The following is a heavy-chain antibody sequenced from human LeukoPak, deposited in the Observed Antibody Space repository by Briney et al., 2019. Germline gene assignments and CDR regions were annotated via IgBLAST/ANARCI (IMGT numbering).Heavy chain of an antibody. Sequence: GRSLRLSCAASGFTFDDYAMHWVRQAPGKGLEWVSGISWNSGSRGYADSVKGRFTISRDNAKNSPYLQMNSLRAEDTALYYCAKDKEYAFDIWGQGTRVTVSS. J-gene: IGHJ3*02. CDR3: AKDKEYAFDI. CDR1: GFTFDDYA. V-gene: IGHV3-9*01. CDR2: ISWNSGSR.